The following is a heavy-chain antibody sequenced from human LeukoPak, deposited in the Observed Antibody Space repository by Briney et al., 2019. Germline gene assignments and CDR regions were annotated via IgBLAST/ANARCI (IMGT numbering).Heavy chain of an antibody. D-gene: IGHD3-22*01. CDR1: GFAFSTYY. V-gene: IGHV3-30*01. CDR3: ARGDSSGHHDF. J-gene: IGHJ4*02. CDR2: ISPDGSNK. Sequence: GGSLRLSCVASGFAFSTYYIHWVRQAPGKGLEWLAVISPDGSNKYFADSVNGRFTISRDNSKNTIFLQMNSLRVEDTSIYYCARGDSSGHHDFWGQGALVTVSS.